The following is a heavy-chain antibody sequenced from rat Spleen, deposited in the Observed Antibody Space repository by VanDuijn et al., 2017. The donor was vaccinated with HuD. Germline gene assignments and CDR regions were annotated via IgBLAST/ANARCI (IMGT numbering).Heavy chain of an antibody. D-gene: IGHD4-1*01. CDR1: GFSLTSYN. Sequence: QVQLKESGPGLVQPSQTLSLTCTVAGFSLTSYNVHWVRQPPGKGLEWMGVIWNTGGTRYNSALKSRLSIRKDTSKSQVFLKMNSLQTEDTATYYCARDPVRVYVMDAWGQGASVTVSS. CDR2: IWNTGGT. J-gene: IGHJ4*01. CDR3: ARDPVRVYVMDA. V-gene: IGHV2-41*01.